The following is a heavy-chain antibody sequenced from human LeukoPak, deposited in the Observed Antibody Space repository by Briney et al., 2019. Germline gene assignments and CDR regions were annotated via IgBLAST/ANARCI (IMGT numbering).Heavy chain of an antibody. V-gene: IGHV1-3*01. CDR3: ARDRGGYYGSGSYYNGGPSDY. CDR2: INAGNGNT. CDR1: GYTFTSYA. Sequence: ASVKVSCKASGYTFTSYAMHWVRQAPGQRLEWMGWINAGNGNTKYSQKFQGRVTITRDTSASTAYMELSSLRSEDTAVYYCARDRGGYYGSGSYYNGGPSDYWGQGTLVTVS. D-gene: IGHD3-10*01. J-gene: IGHJ4*02.